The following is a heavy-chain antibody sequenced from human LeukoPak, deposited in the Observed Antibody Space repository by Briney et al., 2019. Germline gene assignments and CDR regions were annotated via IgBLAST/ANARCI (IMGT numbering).Heavy chain of an antibody. CDR1: GGSLSGYY. D-gene: IGHD4-17*01. J-gene: IGHJ4*02. V-gene: IGHV4-34*01. CDR3: ARGLPSTTVTTKSRVTFDY. CDR2: INHSGST. Sequence: SETLSLTCAVYGGSLSGYYWSWLRQPPGKGLEWIGEINHSGSTNYNPSLKSRVTISVDTSKNQFSLKLGSVTAADTAVFYCARGLPSTTVTTKSRVTFDYWGQGTLVTVSS.